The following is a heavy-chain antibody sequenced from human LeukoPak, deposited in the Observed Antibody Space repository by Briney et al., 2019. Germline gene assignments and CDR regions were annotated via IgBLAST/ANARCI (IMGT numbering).Heavy chain of an antibody. J-gene: IGHJ5*02. V-gene: IGHV3-33*01. CDR1: GFIFSNYG. D-gene: IGHD5-24*01. Sequence: GRSLRISCAASGFIFSNYGIHWVRQAPGKGLEWVAVIWYDGSNKYYAESVKGRFTISRDNSKNTLYLQMNSLRAEDTAVYYCARDGDGYNPWGQGTLVTVSS. CDR3: ARDGDGYNP. CDR2: IWYDGSNK.